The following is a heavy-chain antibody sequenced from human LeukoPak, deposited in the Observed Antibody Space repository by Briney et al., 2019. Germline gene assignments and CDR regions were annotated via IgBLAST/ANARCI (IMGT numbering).Heavy chain of an antibody. CDR1: GXTFSTYP. D-gene: IGHD5-12*01. CDR2: ITINGGNT. Sequence: GGSLRLSCSASGXTFSTYPMHWVRQAPGKGLEHVSAITINGGNTYYADSVKGRFTISRDNSKNTLYLQMSSLRAEDTAVYYCVRSDSGRFDYWGQGTLVTVSS. CDR3: VRSDSGRFDY. V-gene: IGHV3-64D*09. J-gene: IGHJ4*02.